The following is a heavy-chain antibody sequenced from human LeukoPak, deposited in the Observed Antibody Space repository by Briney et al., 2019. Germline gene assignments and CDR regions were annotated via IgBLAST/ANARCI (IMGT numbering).Heavy chain of an antibody. J-gene: IGHJ4*02. CDR3: ARRIEMATIGFDH. CDR2: INRNGDSL. D-gene: IGHD5-24*01. V-gene: IGHV3-20*04. Sequence: GGSLRLSCAASGFTFKDYGMTWIRQAPGKGLEGVSGINRNGDSLGYADSVKGRFTISRNNAKNSLYLQMDNLRAEDTAFYYCARRIEMATIGFDHWGQGALVTVSS. CDR1: GFTFKDYG.